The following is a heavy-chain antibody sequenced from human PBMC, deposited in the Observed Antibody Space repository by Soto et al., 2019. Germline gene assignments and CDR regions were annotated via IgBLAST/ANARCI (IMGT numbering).Heavy chain of an antibody. D-gene: IGHD2-8*01. Sequence: ASVTGSCAAAVYTFTRYGISGVRQAPGQGLEWMGWISGYNGDTNYAQKFQDRVSMTIDTSTGTAYMELRSLTSDDTAIYYCAKNGQPPYYYYGLDVWGQGTKVTFSS. CDR3: AKNGQPPYYYYGLDV. J-gene: IGHJ6*02. V-gene: IGHV1-18*01. CDR1: VYTFTRYG. CDR2: ISGYNGDT.